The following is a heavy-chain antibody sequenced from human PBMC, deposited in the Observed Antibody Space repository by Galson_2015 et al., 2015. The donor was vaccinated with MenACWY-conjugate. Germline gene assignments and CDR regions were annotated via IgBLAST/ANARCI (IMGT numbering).Heavy chain of an antibody. V-gene: IGHV3-23*03. CDR2: VDLGGRRI. J-gene: IGHJ4*02. Sequence: SLRLSCAASGFDFDDYAMSWVRQAPGKGLQWVAGVDLGGRRIFNTDTVRGRFTISRDNSKNTLDLQMDSLRVEDTAVYYCAKVIYGARYYFEHWGQGSLVIVTS. CDR1: GFDFDDYA. D-gene: IGHD3/OR15-3a*01. CDR3: AKVIYGARYYFEH.